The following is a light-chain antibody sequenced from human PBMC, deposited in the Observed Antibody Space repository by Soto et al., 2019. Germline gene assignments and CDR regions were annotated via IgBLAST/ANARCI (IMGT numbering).Light chain of an antibody. Sequence: DIQMTQSPSSLSASVGDRVTITCRASQSISSYLNWYQQKPGKAPKLLIYAAYSFQSGVPSRLSGSGCGTDLTLTLSSLQPEDFATDDCQQSYSTPRTFGQGTRLEIK. J-gene: IGKJ5*01. CDR1: QSISSY. V-gene: IGKV1-39*01. CDR3: QQSYSTPRT. CDR2: AAY.